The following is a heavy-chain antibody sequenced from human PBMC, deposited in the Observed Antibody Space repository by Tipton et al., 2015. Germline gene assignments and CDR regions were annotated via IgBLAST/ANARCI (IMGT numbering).Heavy chain of an antibody. J-gene: IGHJ6*02. Sequence: QLVQSGAEVKKPGSSVRVSCKASGDTFSNYAISWVRLAPGQGLEWMGEIIPIFGTTNYAQKFQGRLTVTADESTGTAFMELSSLISEDTAVYYCASSPSRHRSGHYHYGMDVWGQGTTVTVSS. CDR2: IIPIFGTT. CDR1: GDTFSNYA. V-gene: IGHV1-69*01. CDR3: ASSPSRHRSGHYHYGMDV. D-gene: IGHD3-22*01.